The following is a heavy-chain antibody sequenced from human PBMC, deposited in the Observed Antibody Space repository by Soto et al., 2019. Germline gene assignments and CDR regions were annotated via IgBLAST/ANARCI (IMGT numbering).Heavy chain of an antibody. J-gene: IGHJ3*02. CDR2: FDPEDGET. D-gene: IGHD2-15*01. CDR3: AVWVDCSGGSCASFDI. V-gene: IGHV1-24*01. Sequence: GASVKVSCKVSGYTLTELSMHWVRQAPGKGLEWMGGFDPEDGETIYAQKFQGRVTMTEDTSTDTAYMELSSLRSEDTAVYYCAVWVDCSGGSCASFDIWGQGTMVTVSS. CDR1: GYTLTELS.